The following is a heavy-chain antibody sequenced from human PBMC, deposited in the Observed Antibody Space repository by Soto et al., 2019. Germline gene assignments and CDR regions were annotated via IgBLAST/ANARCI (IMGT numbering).Heavy chain of an antibody. CDR3: AKAVAAAGIGY. CDR1: GFTFGSYA. J-gene: IGHJ4*02. V-gene: IGHV3-23*01. CDR2: ISGSGGNT. D-gene: IGHD6-13*01. Sequence: EVQLLESGGGLVQPGGSLRLSCAASGFTFGSYAMTWVRQAPGKGLEWASAISGSGGNTYYTDSVKGRFTISRDNSKNTLYLQMNSLRAEDTAVYYCAKAVAAAGIGYWGQGTLVTVSS.